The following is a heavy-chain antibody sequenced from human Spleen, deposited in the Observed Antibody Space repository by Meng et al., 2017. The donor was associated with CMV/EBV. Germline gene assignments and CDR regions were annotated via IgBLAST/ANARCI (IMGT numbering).Heavy chain of an antibody. D-gene: IGHD1-1*01. CDR3: ARGSAITTGDRPK. J-gene: IGHJ4*02. Sequence: GESLKISCAASRFTFARYAMRWVRQAPGKGLKWVSIFSGSGGGDSTYYADSVRGRLPISRDNSKNTVHLQMNSLRAEDTAVYYCARGSAITTGDRPKWGQGALVTVSS. CDR1: RFTFARYA. V-gene: IGHV3-23*01. CDR2: FSGSGGGDST.